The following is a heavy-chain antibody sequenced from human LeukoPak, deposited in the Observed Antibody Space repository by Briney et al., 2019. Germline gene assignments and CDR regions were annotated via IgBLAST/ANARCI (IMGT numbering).Heavy chain of an antibody. D-gene: IGHD1-26*01. V-gene: IGHV1-2*02. J-gene: IGHJ6*02. Sequence: ASVKVSCKASGYTFTGYYVHWVRQAPGQGLEWMGWINPNSGGTNYAQKFQGRVTMTRDTSISTAYMELSSLRSEDTAVYYCATAYSGSYHEAYYYGMDVWGQGTTVTVSS. CDR1: GYTFTGYY. CDR3: ATAYSGSYHEAYYYGMDV. CDR2: INPNSGGT.